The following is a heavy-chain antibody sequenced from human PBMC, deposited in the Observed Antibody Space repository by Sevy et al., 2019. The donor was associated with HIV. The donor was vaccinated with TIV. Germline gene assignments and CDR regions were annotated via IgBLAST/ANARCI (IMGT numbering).Heavy chain of an antibody. J-gene: IGHJ6*02. CDR1: GYTFTSYD. CDR3: ASAYRPYSSSWYWGDYYYYYGMDV. Sequence: ASVKVSCKASGYTFTSYDINWVRQATGQGLEWMGWMNPNSGNTGYAQKFQGRVTMTRNTSISTAYMELSSLGSEDTAGYYCASAYRPYSSSWYWGDYYYYYGMDVWGQGTTVTVSS. D-gene: IGHD6-13*01. CDR2: MNPNSGNT. V-gene: IGHV1-8*01.